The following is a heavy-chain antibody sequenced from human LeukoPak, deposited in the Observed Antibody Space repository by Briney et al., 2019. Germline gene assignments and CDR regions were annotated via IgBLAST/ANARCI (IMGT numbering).Heavy chain of an antibody. CDR3: ARADYYDSSGEFDY. J-gene: IGHJ4*02. D-gene: IGHD3-22*01. V-gene: IGHV1-69*02. Sequence: ASMKVSCKASGGTFSSYTISWVRQAPGQGLEWMGRIIPILGIANYAQKFQGRVTITADKSTSTAYMELSSLRSEDTAVYYCARADYYDSSGEFDYWGQGTLVTVSS. CDR1: GGTFSSYT. CDR2: IIPILGIA.